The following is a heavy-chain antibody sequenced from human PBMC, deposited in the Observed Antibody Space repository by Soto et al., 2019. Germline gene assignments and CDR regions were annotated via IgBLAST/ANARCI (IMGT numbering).Heavy chain of an antibody. J-gene: IGHJ6*02. CDR2: IIPIFGTA. CDR3: ARVIAVAGRPEGYYYGMDV. V-gene: IGHV1-69*01. CDR1: GGTFSSYA. D-gene: IGHD6-19*01. Sequence: QVQLVQSGAEVKKPGSSVKVSCKASGGTFSSYAISWVRQAPGQGLEWMGGIIPIFGTANYAQKFQGRVTITADESTSTAYRELSSLRSEDTAVYYCARVIAVAGRPEGYYYGMDVWGQGTTVTVSS.